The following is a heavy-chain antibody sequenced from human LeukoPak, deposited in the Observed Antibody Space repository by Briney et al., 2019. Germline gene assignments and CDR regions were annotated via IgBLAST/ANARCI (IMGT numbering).Heavy chain of an antibody. CDR2: IRYDGSNK. CDR1: GFTFSSYG. CDR3: AKDIGIAGILFD. J-gene: IGHJ4*02. D-gene: IGHD6-19*01. Sequence: GGSLRLSCAASGFTFSSYGMHWVRQAPGKGPEWVAFIRYDGSNKYFADSVKGRFTISRDNSKNTLYLQMNSLRAEDTAVYYCAKDIGIAGILFDWGQGTLVTVSS. V-gene: IGHV3-30*02.